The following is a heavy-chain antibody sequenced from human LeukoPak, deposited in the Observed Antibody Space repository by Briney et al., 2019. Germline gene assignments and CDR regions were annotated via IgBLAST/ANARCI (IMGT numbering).Heavy chain of an antibody. CDR1: EFSVGSNY. CDR2: IYSGGST. CDR3: ARDRHDSSGYYPGHAFDI. V-gene: IGHV3-66*01. D-gene: IGHD3-22*01. Sequence: GGSLRLSCAASEFSVGSNYMTWVRQAPGKGLEWVSLIYSGGSTYYADSVKGRFTISRDNSKNTLYLQMNSLRAEDTAVYYCARDRHDSSGYYPGHAFDIWGQGTMVTVSS. J-gene: IGHJ3*02.